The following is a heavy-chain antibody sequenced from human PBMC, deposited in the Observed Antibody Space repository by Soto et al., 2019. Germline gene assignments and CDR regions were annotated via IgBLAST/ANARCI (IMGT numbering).Heavy chain of an antibody. Sequence: PGGSLRLSCAASAFTFSSYAMSWVRQAPGKGLEWVSAISGSGGSTYYADSVKGRFTISRDNSKNTLYLQMNSLRAEDTAVYYCAERGYSRNWFDPWGQGTLVTVSS. V-gene: IGHV3-23*01. CDR3: AERGYSRNWFDP. CDR1: AFTFSSYA. CDR2: ISGSGGST. J-gene: IGHJ5*02. D-gene: IGHD5-18*01.